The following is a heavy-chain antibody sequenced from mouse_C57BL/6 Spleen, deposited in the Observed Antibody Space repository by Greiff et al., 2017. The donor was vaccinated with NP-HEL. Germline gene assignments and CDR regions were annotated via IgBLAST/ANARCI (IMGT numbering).Heavy chain of an antibody. J-gene: IGHJ4*01. Sequence: QAQLQQSGAELVKPGASVKISCKASGYTFTDYYINWVKQRPGQGLEWIGKIGPGSGSTYYNEKFKGKATLTADKSSSTAYMQLSSLTSEDSAVYFCASPFITTVVANGYYAMDYWGQGTSVTVSS. D-gene: IGHD1-1*01. V-gene: IGHV1-77*01. CDR2: IGPGSGST. CDR1: GYTFTDYY. CDR3: ASPFITTVVANGYYAMDY.